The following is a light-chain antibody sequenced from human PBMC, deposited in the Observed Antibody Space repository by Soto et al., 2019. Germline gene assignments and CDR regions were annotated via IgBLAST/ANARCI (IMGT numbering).Light chain of an antibody. Sequence: QAVVTQPPSSSASPGESASLTCTLPSDINVGSYNIYWYQQKSGSPPRYLLYYYSDSDKGQGSGVPSRFSGSKDASANTGILLISGLQSEDEADYYCMIWPSNAVVFGGGTKLTVL. V-gene: IGLV5-37*01. CDR3: MIWPSNAVV. CDR2: YYSDSDK. J-gene: IGLJ2*01. CDR1: SDINVGSYN.